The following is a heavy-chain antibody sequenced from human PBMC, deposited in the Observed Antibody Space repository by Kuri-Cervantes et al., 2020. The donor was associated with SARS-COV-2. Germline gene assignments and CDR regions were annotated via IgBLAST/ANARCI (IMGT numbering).Heavy chain of an antibody. J-gene: IGHJ6*03. CDR3: ARGAANYYYMDV. Sequence: GESLKISCVASGFTFSNYVIHWVRQAPGKGLEWVAVIWYDGESEYYAGSVKGRFTISSDNSKNTVSLHMNSLRAEDTAMYYCARGAANYYYMDVWGKGTTVTVSS. CDR2: IWYDGESE. CDR1: GFTFSNYV. D-gene: IGHD3-16*01. V-gene: IGHV3-33*08.